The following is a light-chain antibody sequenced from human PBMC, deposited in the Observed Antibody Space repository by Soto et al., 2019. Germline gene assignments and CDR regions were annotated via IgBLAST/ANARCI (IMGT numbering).Light chain of an antibody. Sequence: VVLTQSPLSLPVTLGQPASISCRSSQSLQYSDGNTYLHWFQQRPGQSPRRLIYLVSNRDSGVPDRLSGSGSGTDFTLGISRVEAEDVGVYYCMQSVYWRPYTFGQGTKLEIK. CDR3: MQSVYWRPYT. V-gene: IGKV2-30*01. CDR2: LVS. CDR1: QSLQYSDGNTY. J-gene: IGKJ2*01.